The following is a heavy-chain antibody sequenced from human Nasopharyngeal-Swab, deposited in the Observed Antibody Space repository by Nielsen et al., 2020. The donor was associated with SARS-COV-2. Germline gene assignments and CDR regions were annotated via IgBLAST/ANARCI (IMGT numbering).Heavy chain of an antibody. CDR2: IYYSGST. Sequence: WIRQPPGKGLEWIGSIYYSGSTYYNPSLKSRATISVDTSKNQFSLKLSSVTAADAAVYYCASSPFRITIFGVVIGNWFDPWGQGTLVTVSS. D-gene: IGHD3-3*01. V-gene: IGHV4-39*01. J-gene: IGHJ5*02. CDR3: ASSPFRITIFGVVIGNWFDP.